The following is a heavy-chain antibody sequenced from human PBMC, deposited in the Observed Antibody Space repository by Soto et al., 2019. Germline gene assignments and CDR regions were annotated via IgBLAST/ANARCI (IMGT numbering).Heavy chain of an antibody. V-gene: IGHV4-30-4*01. CDR3: ARGGIVGASRALDH. Sequence: PSETLSLTCTVSGGSIDSGDYYWSWIRQPPGKGLEWIGFIYYSGGTYYKPSLRSRTTISIDTAKNQFSLKVTSVTATDTAVYYCARGGIVGASRALDHWGQGTLVTVSS. CDR2: IYYSGGT. D-gene: IGHD1-26*01. CDR1: GGSIDSGDYY. J-gene: IGHJ4*02.